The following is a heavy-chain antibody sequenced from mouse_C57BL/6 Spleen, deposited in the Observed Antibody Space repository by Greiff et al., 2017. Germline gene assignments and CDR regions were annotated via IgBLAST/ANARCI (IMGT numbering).Heavy chain of an antibody. V-gene: IGHV1-69*01. D-gene: IGHD2-4*01. CDR1: GYTFTSYW. Sequence: QVQLQQPGAELVMPGASVKLSCKASGYTFTSYWMHWVKQRPGQGLEWIGEIDPSDSYTNYNQKFKGKSTLTVDKSSSTAYMQLSSLKSEDSAVDYCARGGLRRGFDYWGQGTTLTVSS. J-gene: IGHJ2*01. CDR2: IDPSDSYT. CDR3: ARGGLRRGFDY.